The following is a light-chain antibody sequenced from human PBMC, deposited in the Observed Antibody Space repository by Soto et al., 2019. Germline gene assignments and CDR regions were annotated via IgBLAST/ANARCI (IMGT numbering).Light chain of an antibody. J-gene: IGKJ1*01. Sequence: EIVLTQSPATLSVSPGERATLSCRASQSVSSNFAWYQQKPGQAPRLLIYDASTRATGIPARFSGSGSGTEFTLTISSLQSEDFAVYYCQQYKKWPRTFSHGTKVAI. CDR1: QSVSSN. CDR2: DAS. CDR3: QQYKKWPRT. V-gene: IGKV3-15*01.